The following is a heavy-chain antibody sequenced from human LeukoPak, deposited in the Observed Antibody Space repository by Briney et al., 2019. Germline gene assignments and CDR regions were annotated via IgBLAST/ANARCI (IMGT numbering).Heavy chain of an antibody. J-gene: IGHJ3*02. Sequence: PGESLKISCKGSGYSFTSYWIGWVRQMPGKGLEWMGIIYPGDSDTRYSPSFQGQVTISADKSISTAYLQWSSLKASDTAMYYCARVRCSSTSCFYDAFDIWGQGTMVTVSS. D-gene: IGHD2-2*01. CDR2: IYPGDSDT. CDR1: GYSFTSYW. V-gene: IGHV5-51*01. CDR3: ARVRCSSTSCFYDAFDI.